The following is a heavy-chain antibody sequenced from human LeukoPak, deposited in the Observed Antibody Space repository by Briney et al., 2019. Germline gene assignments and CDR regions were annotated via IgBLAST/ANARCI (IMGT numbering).Heavy chain of an antibody. J-gene: IGHJ3*02. V-gene: IGHV4-30-2*01. CDR3: ARALTVVTPLGAFDI. D-gene: IGHD4-23*01. Sequence: SETLSLTCTVSGGSISSGGYYWSWIRQPPGKGLEWIGYIYHSGSTYYNPSLKSRVTISVDRSKNQFSLKLSSVTAADTAVYYCARALTVVTPLGAFDIWGQGTMVTVSS. CDR2: IYHSGST. CDR1: GGSISSGGYY.